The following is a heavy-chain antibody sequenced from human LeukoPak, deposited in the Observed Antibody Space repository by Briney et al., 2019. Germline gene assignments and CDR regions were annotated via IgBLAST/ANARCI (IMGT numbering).Heavy chain of an antibody. CDR2: ISGSGGST. V-gene: IGHV3-23*01. CDR1: GFTFNNYA. CDR3: AKDVYDFWSGFDY. D-gene: IGHD3-3*01. Sequence: GGSLRLSCAASGFTFNNYAMSWVRQAPGKGLEWVSTISGSGGSTYYADSVKGRFTISRDNTKNTLYLQMNSLRAEDAVVYFCAKDVYDFWSGFDYWGQGTLVTVSS. J-gene: IGHJ4*02.